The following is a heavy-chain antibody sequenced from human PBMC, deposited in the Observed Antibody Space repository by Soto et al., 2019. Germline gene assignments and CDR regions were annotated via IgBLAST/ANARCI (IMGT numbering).Heavy chain of an antibody. V-gene: IGHV4-34*01. CDR1: GGSFSGYY. D-gene: IGHD6-6*01. CDR2: INHSGST. J-gene: IGHJ5*02. Sequence: QVQLQQWGAGLLKPSETLSLTCAVYGGSFSGYYWSWIRQPPGKGLEWIGEINHSGSTNYNPSLKSRVTISVDKSKNQFSLKLSSVTAADTAVYYCARHLPKYSSSPRDWFDPWGQGTLVTVSS. CDR3: ARHLPKYSSSPRDWFDP.